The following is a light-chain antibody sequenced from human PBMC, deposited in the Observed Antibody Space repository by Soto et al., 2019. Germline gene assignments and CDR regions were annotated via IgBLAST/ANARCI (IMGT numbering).Light chain of an antibody. J-gene: IGKJ2*01. CDR1: QTVSRH. V-gene: IGKV3-11*01. Sequence: EIVLTQSPATVSLSPGERATLSCRTSQTVSRHLAWYQQKPGQAPRPLIYDISNRDTGIPARFSGSGSGTDFTLTISSLEPEDSAVYYCQQRSHWPRNTFGQGTKLEIK. CDR3: QQRSHWPRNT. CDR2: DIS.